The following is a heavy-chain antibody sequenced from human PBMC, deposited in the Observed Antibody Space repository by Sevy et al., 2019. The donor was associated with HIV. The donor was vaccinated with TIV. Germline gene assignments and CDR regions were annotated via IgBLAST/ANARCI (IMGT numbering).Heavy chain of an antibody. CDR1: GGSISSYY. J-gene: IGHJ5*02. V-gene: IGHV4-59*08. CDR2: IYYSGST. Sequence: PSETLSLTCTVSGGSISSYYWSWIRQPPGKGLEWIGYIYYSGSTNYNPSLKSRVTISVDTSKNQFSLKLSSVTAADTAVYYCASWGGCSSTSCWSSWFDPWGQGTLVTVSS. CDR3: ASWGGCSSTSCWSSWFDP. D-gene: IGHD2-2*01.